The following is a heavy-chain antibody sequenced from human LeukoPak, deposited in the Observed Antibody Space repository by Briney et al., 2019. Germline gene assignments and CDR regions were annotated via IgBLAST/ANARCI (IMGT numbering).Heavy chain of an antibody. Sequence: SETLSLTCTVSGGSISSYYWSWIRQPPGKALEWIGYIYNSGNTNYNPSLKSRVTISVDTSKNQFSLKVSSVTAADTAVYYCARNTLAVAGTFCPDYWGQGTLVTVSS. CDR1: GGSISSYY. CDR2: IYNSGNT. J-gene: IGHJ4*02. V-gene: IGHV4-59*01. CDR3: ARNTLAVAGTFCPDY. D-gene: IGHD6-19*01.